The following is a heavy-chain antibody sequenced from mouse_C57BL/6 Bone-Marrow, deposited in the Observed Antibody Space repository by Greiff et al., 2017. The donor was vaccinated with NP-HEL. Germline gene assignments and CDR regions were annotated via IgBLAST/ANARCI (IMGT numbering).Heavy chain of an antibody. CDR3: AREGDYYGSSSLGV. CDR2: INPNNGGT. Sequence: EVQLQQSGPELVKPGASVKISCKASGYTFTDYYMNWVKQSHGKSLEWIGDINPNNGGTSYNQKFKGKATLTVDKSSSTAYMELRSLTSEDSAVYYCAREGDYYGSSSLGVWGTGTTVTVSS. D-gene: IGHD1-1*01. CDR1: GYTFTDYY. V-gene: IGHV1-26*01. J-gene: IGHJ1*03.